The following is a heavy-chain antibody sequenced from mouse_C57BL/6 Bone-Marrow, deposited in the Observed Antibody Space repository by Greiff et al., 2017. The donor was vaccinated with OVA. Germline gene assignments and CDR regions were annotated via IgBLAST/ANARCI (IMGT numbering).Heavy chain of an antibody. CDR1: GYTFTNYW. V-gene: IGHV1-59*01. J-gene: IGHJ2*02. D-gene: IGHD1-1*01. CDR2: IAPSDSYI. CDR3: AHYGSRLYLHY. Sequence: QVQLQQPGAELVRPGTSVKLSCKASGYTFTNYWMRWVKQRPGQGLEWIGVIAPSDSYINYNQKFKGRATLTVDTSSSTAYMHLSSLTSEDSAVYYCAHYGSRLYLHYWGQGTSLTVSS.